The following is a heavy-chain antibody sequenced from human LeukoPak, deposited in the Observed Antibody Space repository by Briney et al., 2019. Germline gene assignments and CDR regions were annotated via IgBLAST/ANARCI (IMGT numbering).Heavy chain of an antibody. V-gene: IGHV4-59*01. D-gene: IGHD3/OR15-3a*01. CDR2: IYYSGST. Sequence: SETLSLTCSVSGGSISSYYWSWIRQPPGKGLGWIGYIYYSGSTNYNPSLKSRATISVDTSKNQFSLKLSSVTAADTAVYYCARFNGFLSNFDYWDQGSLVTVSS. J-gene: IGHJ4*02. CDR3: ARFNGFLSNFDY. CDR1: GGSISSYY.